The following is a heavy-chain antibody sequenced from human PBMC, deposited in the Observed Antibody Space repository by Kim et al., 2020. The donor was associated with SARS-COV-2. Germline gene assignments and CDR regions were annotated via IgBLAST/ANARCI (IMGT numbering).Heavy chain of an antibody. CDR1: GFTFSSYA. CDR3: VKDQWKRIAAAGRIWFDP. CDR2: ISSNGGST. J-gene: IGHJ5*02. V-gene: IGHV3-64D*09. Sequence: GGSLRLSCSASGFTFSSYAMHWVRQAPGKGLEYVSAISSNGGSTYYADSVKGRFTISRDNSKNTLYLQMSSLRAEDTAVYYCVKDQWKRIAAAGRIWFDPWGQGTLVTVSS. D-gene: IGHD6-13*01.